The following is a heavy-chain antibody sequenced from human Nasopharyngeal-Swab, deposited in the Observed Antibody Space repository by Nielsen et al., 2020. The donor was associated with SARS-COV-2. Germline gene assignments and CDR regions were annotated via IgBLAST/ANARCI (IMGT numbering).Heavy chain of an antibody. V-gene: IGHV3-9*03. CDR3: AKALVPGYYYYYIDV. Sequence: GGSLRLSCAASGFSFDDYAMHWVRQVPGKGLEWVSGISWNSGNIGYADSVKGRFTISRDNAKNSLYLQVNSLRAEDMALYYCAKALVPGYYYYYIDVWGKGTTVTVS. D-gene: IGHD2-2*01. CDR2: ISWNSGNI. J-gene: IGHJ6*03. CDR1: GFSFDDYA.